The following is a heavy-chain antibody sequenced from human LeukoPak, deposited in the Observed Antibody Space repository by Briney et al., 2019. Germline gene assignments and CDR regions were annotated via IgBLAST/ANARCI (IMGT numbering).Heavy chain of an antibody. J-gene: IGHJ4*02. CDR2: ISAYNGDT. CDR1: GYAFTGYA. CDR3: ARDLNIYSNTWPLDF. D-gene: IGHD6-13*01. Sequence: ASVKVPCKASGYAFTGYAVSWVRQAPGQGLEWMGWISAYNGDTNYAQKFQGRVTMTTDTSTSTAYMELRSLRSDDTAVYYCARDLNIYSNTWPLDFWGQGALVTVSS. V-gene: IGHV1-18*01.